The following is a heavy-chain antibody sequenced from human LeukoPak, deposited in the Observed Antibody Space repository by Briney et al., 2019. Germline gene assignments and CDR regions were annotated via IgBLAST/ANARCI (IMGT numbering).Heavy chain of an antibody. CDR3: ARGPQGSSWTYYYYGMDV. D-gene: IGHD6-13*01. Sequence: GASVKVSCKASGYTFTGYYMHWVRQAPGQGLEWMGWINPNSGGTNYAQKFQGRVTMTRDTSISTAYMELSRLRSDDTAVYYCARGPQGSSWTYYYYGMDVWGQGTTVTASS. CDR2: INPNSGGT. V-gene: IGHV1-2*02. CDR1: GYTFTGYY. J-gene: IGHJ6*02.